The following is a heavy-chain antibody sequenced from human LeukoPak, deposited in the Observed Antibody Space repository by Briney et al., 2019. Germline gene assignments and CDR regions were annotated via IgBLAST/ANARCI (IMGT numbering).Heavy chain of an antibody. D-gene: IGHD5-18*01. CDR1: GFTFSSYW. J-gene: IGHJ3*02. CDR3: ARAEWIQLWPDAFDI. V-gene: IGHV3-74*01. CDR2: INSDGSST. Sequence: AGGSLRLSCAASGFTFSSYWMHWVRHAPGKGLVWVSRINSDGSSTSYADSVKGRFTISRDNAKNTLYLQMNSLRAEDTAVYYCARAEWIQLWPDAFDIWGQGTMVTVSS.